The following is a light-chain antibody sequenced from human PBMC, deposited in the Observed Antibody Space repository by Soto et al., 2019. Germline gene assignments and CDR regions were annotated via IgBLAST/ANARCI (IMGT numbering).Light chain of an antibody. CDR1: QSISSY. V-gene: IGKV1-39*01. J-gene: IGKJ1*01. Sequence: DIQMTQSPSSLSASVGDRVTITCRASQSISSYLNWYQQKPGKAPKLLIYAASSLQSGVPSRFSGSASGTDFTLTISSLQPEDFATFYCPQSYSTPPTFGQGTKVEIK. CDR2: AAS. CDR3: PQSYSTPPT.